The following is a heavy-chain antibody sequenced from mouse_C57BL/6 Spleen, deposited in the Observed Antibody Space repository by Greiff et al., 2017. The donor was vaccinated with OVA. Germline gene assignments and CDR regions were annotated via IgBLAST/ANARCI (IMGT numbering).Heavy chain of an antibody. CDR3: GRGGGLRGAYAMDY. J-gene: IGHJ4*01. D-gene: IGHD2-4*01. V-gene: IGHV1-80*01. CDR2: IYPGDGDT. Sequence: VQLQQSGAELVKPGASVKISCKASGYAFSSYWMNWVKQRPGKGLEWIGQIYPGDGDTNYNGKFKGKATLTADKSSSTAYMQLSSLTSEDSAVYFCGRGGGLRGAYAMDYWGQGTSVTVSS. CDR1: GYAFSSYW.